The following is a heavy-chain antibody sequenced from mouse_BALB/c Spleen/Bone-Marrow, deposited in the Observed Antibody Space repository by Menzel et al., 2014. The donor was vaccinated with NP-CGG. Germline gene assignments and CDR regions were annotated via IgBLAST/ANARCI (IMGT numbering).Heavy chain of an antibody. D-gene: IGHD1-2*01. CDR1: GFDFSRYW. CDR2: INPESSTI. V-gene: IGHV4-1*02. CDR3: ARLTYYGLSDY. J-gene: IGHJ2*01. Sequence: DVQLVESGGGLVQPGGSLKLSCTASGFDFSRYWMSWVRQAPGKGLQWIGEINPESSTINYTPSLKDKFTISRDNAKNTLYLQMNKVRSEDTALYYCARLTYYGLSDYWGQGTTLTVSS.